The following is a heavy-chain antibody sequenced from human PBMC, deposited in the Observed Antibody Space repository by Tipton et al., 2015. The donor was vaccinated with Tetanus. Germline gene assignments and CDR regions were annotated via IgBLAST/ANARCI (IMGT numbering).Heavy chain of an antibody. D-gene: IGHD2-15*01. CDR3: ARGIQGYCSGGSCYSRELFDY. V-gene: IGHV4-34*01. CDR1: GGSFSGYY. Sequence: TLSLTCAVYGGSFSGYYLSWIRQPPGKGLEWIGEINHSGSTNYNPSLKSRVTISVDTSKNQLSLKLSSVTAADTAVYYCARGIQGYCSGGSCYSRELFDYWGQGTLVTVSS. J-gene: IGHJ4*02. CDR2: INHSGST.